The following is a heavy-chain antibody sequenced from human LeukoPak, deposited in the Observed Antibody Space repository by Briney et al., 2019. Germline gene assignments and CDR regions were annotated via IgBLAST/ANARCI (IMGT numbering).Heavy chain of an antibody. D-gene: IGHD6-19*01. J-gene: IGHJ3*02. CDR3: ARLGAGARNAFDI. V-gene: IGHV4-59*12. Sequence: SETLPLTCTVSGGSISSYYWSWIRQPPGKGLEWIGYIYYSGSTNYNPSLKSRVTISVDTSKNQFSLKLSSVTAADTAVYYCARLGAGARNAFDIWGQGTMVTVSS. CDR1: GGSISSYY. CDR2: IYYSGST.